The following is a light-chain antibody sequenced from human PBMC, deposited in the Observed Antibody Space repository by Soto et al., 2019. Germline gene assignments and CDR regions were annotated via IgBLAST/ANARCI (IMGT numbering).Light chain of an antibody. CDR3: QQRSNWPLT. V-gene: IGKV3-11*01. Sequence: EVVMTQSPATLPVSLGGRVTLSCRASQSVGSNVAWYQHKPGQAPRLLIYDASNRATGIPARFSGSGSGTDFTLTISSLEPEDFAVYYCQQRSNWPLTFGGGTKVDIK. CDR1: QSVGSN. CDR2: DAS. J-gene: IGKJ4*01.